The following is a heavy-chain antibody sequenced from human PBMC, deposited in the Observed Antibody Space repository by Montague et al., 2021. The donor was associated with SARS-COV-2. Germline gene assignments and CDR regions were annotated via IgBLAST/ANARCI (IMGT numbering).Heavy chain of an antibody. CDR3: ARDVGWGRWYFDV. CDR2: ISNSGIA. D-gene: IGHD6-19*01. V-gene: IGHV4-59*01. CDR1: GASMRTNY. Sequence: SETLSLTCSVSGASMRTNYWTWIRESPGRGLERIGYISNSGIANYNPSLKSRATISLDTSKTQFSLKLTSVTTLDTALYYCARDVGWGRWYFDVWGHGTLVTVSS. J-gene: IGHJ2*01.